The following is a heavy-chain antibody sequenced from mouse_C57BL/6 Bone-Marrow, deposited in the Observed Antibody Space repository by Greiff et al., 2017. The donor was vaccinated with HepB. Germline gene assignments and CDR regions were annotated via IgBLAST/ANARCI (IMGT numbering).Heavy chain of an antibody. CDR1: GYTFTSYW. V-gene: IGHV1-50*01. CDR3: AREEYDGSSLFDV. Sequence: QVQLQQPGAELVKPGASVKLSCKASGYTFTSYWMPWVKQRPGQGLEWIGEIDPSDSYTNYNQQFKGKATLTVDTSSSTAYMQLSRLTSEDSAVYYCAREEYDGSSLFDVWGTGTTVTGSS. CDR2: IDPSDSYT. D-gene: IGHD1-1*01. J-gene: IGHJ1*03.